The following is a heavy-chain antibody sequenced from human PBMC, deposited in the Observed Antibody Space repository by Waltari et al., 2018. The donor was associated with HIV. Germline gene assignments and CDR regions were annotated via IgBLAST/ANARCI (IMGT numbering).Heavy chain of an antibody. V-gene: IGHV3-30*04. CDR2: ISYDGSNK. Sequence: QVQLVESGGGVVQPGRSLRLSCAASGFTFSSYAMHWVRQAPGKGLEWGAVISYDGSNKYNADSVNGRFTISRDNSKNTLYLQMNSLRAEDTAVYYCARESGITGTLDYWGQGTLVTVSS. D-gene: IGHD1-20*01. CDR1: GFTFSSYA. J-gene: IGHJ4*02. CDR3: ARESGITGTLDY.